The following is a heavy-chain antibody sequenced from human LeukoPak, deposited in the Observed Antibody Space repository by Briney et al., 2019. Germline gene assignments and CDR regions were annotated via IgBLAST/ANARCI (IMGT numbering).Heavy chain of an antibody. CDR2: IYYSGST. V-gene: IGHV4-59*12. CDR1: GGSISSYY. Sequence: SETLSLTCTVSGGSISSYYWSWIRQPPGKGLEWIGYIYYSGSTNYNPSLKSRVTISVDTSKNQFSLNLNSVTAADTAVYFCARDEGSAYPFDYWGQGTLVTVSS. J-gene: IGHJ4*02. D-gene: IGHD3-22*01. CDR3: ARDEGSAYPFDY.